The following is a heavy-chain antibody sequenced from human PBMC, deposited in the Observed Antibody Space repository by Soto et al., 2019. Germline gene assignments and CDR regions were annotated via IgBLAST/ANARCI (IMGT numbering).Heavy chain of an antibody. D-gene: IGHD2-21*02. Sequence: GGSLRLSCAASGFTFSSYGMHWVRQAPGKGLEWVAVISYDGSNKYYADSVKGRFTISRDNSKNTLYLQMNSLRAEDTAVYYCPRLVVTAEIPDYSGEGT. CDR3: PRLVVTAEIPDY. CDR2: ISYDGSNK. CDR1: GFTFSSYG. V-gene: IGHV3-30*03. J-gene: IGHJ4*02.